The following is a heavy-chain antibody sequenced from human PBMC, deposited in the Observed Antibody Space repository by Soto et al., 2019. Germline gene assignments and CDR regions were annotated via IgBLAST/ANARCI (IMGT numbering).Heavy chain of an antibody. Sequence: QVQLVQSGAEVKKPGASVKVSCEASGYTFTTSGISRVRQAPGQGREWMGWINTYNGNTHYAQRLQGRVTMTTDTSTTTVYMELRSLRSDDTAVYYCAKDSHGDYDYWGQGTLVTVSS. V-gene: IGHV1-18*01. CDR1: GYTFTTSG. D-gene: IGHD4-17*01. CDR2: INTYNGNT. CDR3: AKDSHGDYDY. J-gene: IGHJ4*02.